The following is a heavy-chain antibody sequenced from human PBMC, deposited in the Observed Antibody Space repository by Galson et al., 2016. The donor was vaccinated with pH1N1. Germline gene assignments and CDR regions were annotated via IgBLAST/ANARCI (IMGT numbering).Heavy chain of an antibody. D-gene: IGHD4-17*01. J-gene: IGHJ3*02. V-gene: IGHV5-51*01. CDR1: GNTFSTSW. CDR2: ISLGGSYI. Sequence: QSGAEVKKPGESLKISCQGSGNTFSTSWIGWVRQMPGKGLEWMGIISLGGSYIRYRPSFQGQVSISADKSINTVYLQWGSLKASDTAIYYCARQNDYGDYRGDAFDSWGQGTMVTVPS. CDR3: ARQNDYGDYRGDAFDS.